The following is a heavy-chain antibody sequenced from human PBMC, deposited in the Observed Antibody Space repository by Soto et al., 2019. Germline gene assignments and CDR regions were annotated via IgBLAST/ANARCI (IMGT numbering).Heavy chain of an antibody. J-gene: IGHJ6*02. Sequence: QVQLVESGGGVVQPGRSLRLSCAASGFTFSSYGMHWVRQAPGKGLEWVAVISYDGSNKYYADSVKGRFTISRDNTKKTLYLQLNSLGEEDAVVANGPTYVRGGGGRWGGMGVWGQGPTVTVSS. CDR1: GFTFSSYG. V-gene: IGHV3-30*03. D-gene: IGHD3-16*01. CDR2: ISYDGSNK. CDR3: PTYVRGGGGRWGGMGV.